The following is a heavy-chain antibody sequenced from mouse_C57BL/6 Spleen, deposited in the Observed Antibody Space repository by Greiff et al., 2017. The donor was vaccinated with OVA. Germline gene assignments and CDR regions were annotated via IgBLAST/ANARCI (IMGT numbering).Heavy chain of an antibody. CDR2: IDPSDSYT. D-gene: IGHD1-1*01. Sequence: QVQLQQPGAELVMPGASVKLSCKASGYTFTSYWMHWVKQRPGQGLEWIGEIDPSDSYTNYNQKFKGKATLTVDKSSSTAYMQLSSLTSEDSAVYYCAFDYYGRSYVVDYWGKGTTLTVSS. CDR1: GYTFTSYW. CDR3: AFDYYGRSYVVDY. J-gene: IGHJ2*01. V-gene: IGHV1-69*01.